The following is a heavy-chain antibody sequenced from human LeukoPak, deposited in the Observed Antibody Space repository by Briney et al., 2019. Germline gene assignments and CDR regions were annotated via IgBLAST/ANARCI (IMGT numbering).Heavy chain of an antibody. J-gene: IGHJ4*02. D-gene: IGHD1-26*01. V-gene: IGHV4-31*03. CDR3: ARGGPRHGFYFDY. Sequence: NSSETLSLTCTVSGGSISSGDYYWSWIRQLPGKGLEWIGYIYYSGSTYYNPSLKSRVAISVDTSKNHFSLRLSSVTAADTAVYYCARGGPRHGFYFDYWGQGTRVTVSS. CDR1: GGSISSGDYY. CDR2: IYYSGST.